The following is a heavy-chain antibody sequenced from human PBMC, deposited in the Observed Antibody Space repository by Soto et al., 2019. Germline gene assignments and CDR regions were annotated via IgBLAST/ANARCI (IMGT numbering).Heavy chain of an antibody. CDR2: ISYDGSNK. CDR3: ARGGTMIVGNFDY. CDR1: GFTFSSYA. V-gene: IGHV3-30-3*01. Sequence: LRLSCAASGFTFSSYAMHWVRQAPGKGLEWVAVISYDGSNKYYADSVKGRFTISRDNSKNTLYLQMNSLRAEDTAVYYCARGGTMIVGNFDYWGQGTLVTVSS. D-gene: IGHD3-22*01. J-gene: IGHJ4*02.